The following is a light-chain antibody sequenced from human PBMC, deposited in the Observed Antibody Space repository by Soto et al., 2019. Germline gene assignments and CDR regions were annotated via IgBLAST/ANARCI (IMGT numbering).Light chain of an antibody. CDR2: KAS. V-gene: IGKV1-5*03. CDR3: QQYSKSPLT. CDR1: QSIGAS. Sequence: DIQMTQSPSTLYASVGDRVTITCRASQSIGASLAWFQQKPGKAPNLLIYKASNLESGVPSRFSGSGSGTEFTLTISTLHPDDFATYYCQQYSKSPLTFGGGTKVEIK. J-gene: IGKJ4*01.